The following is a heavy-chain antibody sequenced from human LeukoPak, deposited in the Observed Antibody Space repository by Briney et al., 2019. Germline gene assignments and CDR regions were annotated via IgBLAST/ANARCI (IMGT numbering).Heavy chain of an antibody. J-gene: IGHJ4*02. Sequence: PGGSLRLSCAPSGFTFRNNYMDWVRQAPGKGLEWVGRIKHKDDRLATEYAASVKGRFTISRDDSNAPLYWQTHSLKAEDTARYYCTREFYSKFAIWGQGTLVTVSS. D-gene: IGHD3-10*02. CDR2: IKHKDDRLAT. CDR1: GFTFRNNY. CDR3: TREFYSKFAI. V-gene: IGHV3-72*01.